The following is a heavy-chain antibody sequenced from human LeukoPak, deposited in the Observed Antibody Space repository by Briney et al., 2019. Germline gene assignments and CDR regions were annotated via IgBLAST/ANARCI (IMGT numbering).Heavy chain of an antibody. CDR3: ARGGGYYSPSWYDY. J-gene: IGHJ4*02. Sequence: SETLSLTCTVSGGSISSYYWSWIRQPPGKGLXXXGYIYYSGSTNYNPSLKSRVTISVDTSKNQFSLKLSSVTAADTAVYYCARGGGYYSPSWYDYWGQGTLVTVSS. CDR1: GGSISSYY. D-gene: IGHD3-22*01. V-gene: IGHV4-59*01. CDR2: IYYSGST.